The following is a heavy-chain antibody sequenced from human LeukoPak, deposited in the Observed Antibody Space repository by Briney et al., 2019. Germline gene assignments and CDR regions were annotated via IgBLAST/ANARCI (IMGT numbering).Heavy chain of an antibody. Sequence: GGSLRLSCAASGFTVSSNYMSWVRQAPGKGLEYVSAISSNGGSTYYADSVKGRFTISRDNSKNTLYLQMSSLRAEDTAVYYCVKDSSGRLDYWGQGTLVTVSS. CDR2: ISSNGGST. J-gene: IGHJ4*02. CDR1: GFTVSSNY. CDR3: VKDSSGRLDY. D-gene: IGHD3-3*01. V-gene: IGHV3-64D*06.